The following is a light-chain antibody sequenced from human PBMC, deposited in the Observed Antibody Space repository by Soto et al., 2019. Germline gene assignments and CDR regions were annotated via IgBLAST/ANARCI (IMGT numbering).Light chain of an antibody. V-gene: IGKV1-39*01. CDR3: QQSYSNPLT. J-gene: IGKJ2*01. CDR2: AAS. CDR1: QSISSY. Sequence: DIQMTQSPSSLSASVGDRVTITCRASQSISSYLNWYQQKPGKAPELLIYAASSLRSEVTSRFSGSGSGTDFTLTISSLQPEDFATYYCQQSYSNPLTFGQGTQLEIK.